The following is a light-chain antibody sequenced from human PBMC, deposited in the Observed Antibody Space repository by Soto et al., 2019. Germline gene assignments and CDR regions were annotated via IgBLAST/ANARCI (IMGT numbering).Light chain of an antibody. J-gene: IGKJ2*01. CDR2: DAS. Sequence: EIVMTQSPATLSVSPGERATLSCRASQSVSSNLAWFRQKPGQAPRLFMYDASTRATGIPARFSGSGSGTEFTLTITSLQSEDFAFYYCQQYNNWPYTFGQGTRLEIK. V-gene: IGKV3-15*01. CDR3: QQYNNWPYT. CDR1: QSVSSN.